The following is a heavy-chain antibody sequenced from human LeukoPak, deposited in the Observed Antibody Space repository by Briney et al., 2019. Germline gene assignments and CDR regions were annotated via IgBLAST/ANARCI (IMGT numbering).Heavy chain of an antibody. V-gene: IGHV4-59*01. CDR3: AREKYCGGDCYPQTSGYFDY. CDR2: IYYSGST. D-gene: IGHD2-21*02. Sequence: KPSETLSPTCTVSGGSISSYYWSWIRQPPGKGLEWIGYIYYSGSTNYNPSLKSRVTISVDTSKNQFSLKLSSVTAADTAVYYCAREKYCGGDCYPQTSGYFDYWGQGTLVTVSS. CDR1: GGSISSYY. J-gene: IGHJ4*02.